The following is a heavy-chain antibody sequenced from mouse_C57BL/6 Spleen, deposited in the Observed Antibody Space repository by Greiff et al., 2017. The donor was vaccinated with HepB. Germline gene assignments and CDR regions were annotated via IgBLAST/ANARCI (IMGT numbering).Heavy chain of an antibody. CDR2: IDPSDSYT. V-gene: IGHV1-59*01. J-gene: IGHJ4*01. Sequence: QVQLQQPGAELVRPGTSVKLSCKASGYTFTSYWMHWVKQRPGQGLEWIGVIDPSDSYTNYNQKFKGKATLTVDTSSSTAYMQLSSLTSEDSAVYYCASPIYYDSYYYAMDYWGQGTSVTVSS. CDR1: GYTFTSYW. D-gene: IGHD2-4*01. CDR3: ASPIYYDSYYYAMDY.